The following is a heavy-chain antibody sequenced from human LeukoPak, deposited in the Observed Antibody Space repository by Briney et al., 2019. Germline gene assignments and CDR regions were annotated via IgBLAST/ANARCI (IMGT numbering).Heavy chain of an antibody. V-gene: IGHV1-69*13. D-gene: IGHD5-18*01. CDR2: IIPIFCTA. CDR3: ATQPPALYSYGSESFDY. CDR1: GGTLSSYA. J-gene: IGHJ4*02. Sequence: GASVKVSCKASGGTLSSYAIIWERQAPGQGLEWMGGIIPIFCTANYAQKFQGRVTITADESTSTAYMKLSSLRSEDTAVYYCATQPPALYSYGSESFDYWGQGTLVTVSS.